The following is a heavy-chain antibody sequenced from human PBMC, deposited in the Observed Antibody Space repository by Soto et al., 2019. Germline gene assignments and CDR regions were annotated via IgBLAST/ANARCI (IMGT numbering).Heavy chain of an antibody. CDR2: IFPGDSDT. J-gene: IGHJ4*02. CDR1: GYSFPGFW. CDR3: ARRGAGYNYDY. V-gene: IGHV5-51*01. D-gene: IGHD5-12*01. Sequence: GESLKISCXASGYSFPGFWIGWVRQMPGKGLEWVGIIFPGDSDTRYSPSFQGQVTISADKSISTAYLQWSSLKASDTAMYYCARRGAGYNYDYWGQGTLVTVSS.